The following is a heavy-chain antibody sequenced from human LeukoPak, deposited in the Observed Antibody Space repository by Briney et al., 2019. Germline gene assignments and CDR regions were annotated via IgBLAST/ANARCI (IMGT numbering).Heavy chain of an antibody. Sequence: GASVKVSGKPSGGTFSSYAISWVRQAPGQGLEWMGGIIPIFGTANYAQKFQGRVTITADESTSTAYMELSSLRSEDTAVYYCARDPKAARPSAFDIWGQGTMVTVSS. CDR2: IIPIFGTA. J-gene: IGHJ3*02. D-gene: IGHD6-6*01. CDR3: ARDPKAARPSAFDI. CDR1: GGTFSSYA. V-gene: IGHV1-69*01.